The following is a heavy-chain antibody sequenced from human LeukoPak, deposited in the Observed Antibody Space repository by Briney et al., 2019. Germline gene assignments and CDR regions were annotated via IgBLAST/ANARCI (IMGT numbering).Heavy chain of an antibody. CDR1: GFTFSSYG. CDR3: ARGLLNTFGVDA. J-gene: IGHJ6*02. Sequence: PGGSLRLSCAASGFTFSSYGMHWVRQAPGKGLEWVAVMWYDGSNRYYVDSVKGRFTISRDNSKNTLYLQMNSLRAEDTAVYYCARGLLNTFGVDAWGQGTTVTVS. V-gene: IGHV3-33*01. CDR2: MWYDGSNR. D-gene: IGHD1/OR15-1a*01.